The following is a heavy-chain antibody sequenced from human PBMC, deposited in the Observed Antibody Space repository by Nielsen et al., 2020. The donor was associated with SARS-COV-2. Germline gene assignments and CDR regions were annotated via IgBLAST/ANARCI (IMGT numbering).Heavy chain of an antibody. D-gene: IGHD2-8*02. V-gene: IGHV3-11*03. CDR2: ISGSGSYT. CDR3: ARSGHCNGGICYFTEYFQD. CDR1: GFTFSDSF. J-gene: IGHJ1*01. Sequence: GGSLRLSCTASGFTFSDSFMSWIRRAPGKGLEWVSYISGSGSYTNYADSLKGRFTISRDNAKNSLYLQMNSLRAEDTAFYYCARSGHCNGGICYFTEYFQDWGQGTLVTVSS.